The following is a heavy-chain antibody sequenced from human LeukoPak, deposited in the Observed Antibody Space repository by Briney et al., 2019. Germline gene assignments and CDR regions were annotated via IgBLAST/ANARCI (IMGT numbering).Heavy chain of an antibody. D-gene: IGHD2-21*02. CDR1: GFTFSTYA. J-gene: IGHJ2*01. V-gene: IGHV3-23*05. Sequence: PGGSLRLSCAASGFTFSTYAMSWVRQAPGKGLEWVSGVVNSGSNTYYVDSVKGRFTISRDNSKNMLWLQMNSLRAEDTAVYYGAAAMTEYWYLDLWGRGTLVTVSS. CDR3: AAAMTEYWYLDL. CDR2: VVNSGSNT.